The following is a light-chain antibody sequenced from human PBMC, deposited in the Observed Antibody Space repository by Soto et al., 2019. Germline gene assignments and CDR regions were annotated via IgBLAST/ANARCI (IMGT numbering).Light chain of an antibody. Sequence: ETVMTQSPATLSVSLGDRATLSCRASQSVSTYLAWYQQRPGQAPSRLIYAASTRATGIPARFSGSGSGTEFTLTISSLQSEDFAVYYCQQYNNWPGTFGQGTKVDI. J-gene: IGKJ1*01. CDR1: QSVSTY. CDR2: AAS. V-gene: IGKV3-15*01. CDR3: QQYNNWPGT.